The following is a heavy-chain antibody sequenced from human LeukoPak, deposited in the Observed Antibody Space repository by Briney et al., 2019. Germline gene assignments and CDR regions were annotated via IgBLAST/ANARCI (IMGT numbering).Heavy chain of an antibody. D-gene: IGHD3-3*01. V-gene: IGHV3-64*01. Sequence: PGGSLRLSCAASGFTFSSYAMHWARQAPGKGLEYVSAISSNGGSTYYANSVKGRFTISRDNSKNTLYLQMGSLRAEDMAVYYCARGHDFWSGYPDYYYYYGMDVWGQGTTVTVSS. CDR3: ARGHDFWSGYPDYYYYYGMDV. CDR1: GFTFSSYA. CDR2: ISSNGGST. J-gene: IGHJ6*02.